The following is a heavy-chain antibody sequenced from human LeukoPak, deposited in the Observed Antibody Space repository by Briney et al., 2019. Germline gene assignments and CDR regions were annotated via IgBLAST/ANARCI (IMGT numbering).Heavy chain of an antibody. V-gene: IGHV3-7*01. D-gene: IGHD3-10*01. CDR1: GFTFSSYW. CDR2: IKQDGSER. Sequence: GGSLRLSCAASGFTFSSYWMSWVRQAPGKGLEWVANIKQDGSERYYVDSVKGRFTISRDNAKNSLYLQMNSLRAEDTAVYYCARVFYGSGSYYFYYRGQGTLVTVSS. J-gene: IGHJ4*02. CDR3: ARVFYGSGSYYFYY.